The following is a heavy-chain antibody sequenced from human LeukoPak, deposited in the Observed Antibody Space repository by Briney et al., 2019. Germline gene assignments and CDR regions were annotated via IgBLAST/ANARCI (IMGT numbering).Heavy chain of an antibody. CDR3: ANDHYYGSNGY. V-gene: IGHV3-23*01. CDR2: ISGSSTTT. Sequence: GGALRLSCAASGFTFSSYGMNWVRQAPGKGLEWVSAISGSSTTTYYADSVRGRFTISRDNSKNTLYLQMNSLRAEDTAVYYCANDHYYGSNGYWGQGTLVTVSS. CDR1: GFTFSSYG. D-gene: IGHD3-10*01. J-gene: IGHJ4*02.